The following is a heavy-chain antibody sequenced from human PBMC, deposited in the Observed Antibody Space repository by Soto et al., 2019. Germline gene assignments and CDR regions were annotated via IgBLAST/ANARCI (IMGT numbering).Heavy chain of an antibody. CDR3: ARVWGHAGNSRFDY. CDR1: GGSISSGGYY. D-gene: IGHD3-16*01. Sequence: QVQLQESGPGLVKPSQTLSLTCTVSGGSISSGGYYWSWVRQHPGKGLDLIGYIYYSGSTYYNPSLKSRVIISLDTSKNQYALKLSSVTAADTAVYYCARVWGHAGNSRFDYWGQGTLVIDSS. J-gene: IGHJ4*02. CDR2: IYYSGST. V-gene: IGHV4-31*03.